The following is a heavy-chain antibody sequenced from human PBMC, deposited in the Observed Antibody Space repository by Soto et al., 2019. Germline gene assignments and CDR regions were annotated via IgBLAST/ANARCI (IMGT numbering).Heavy chain of an antibody. CDR3: ARDLPSYGRRGPFDY. CDR2: IIPIFGTA. CDR1: GGTFSSYA. Sequence: QVQLVQSGAEVKKPGSSVKVSCKASGGTFSSYAISWVRQAPGQGPEWMGGIIPIFGTANYAQKFQGRVTITADESTSTAYRELSSLRSEDTAVYYCARDLPSYGRRGPFDYWGQGTLVTVSS. J-gene: IGHJ4*02. V-gene: IGHV1-69*01. D-gene: IGHD5-18*01.